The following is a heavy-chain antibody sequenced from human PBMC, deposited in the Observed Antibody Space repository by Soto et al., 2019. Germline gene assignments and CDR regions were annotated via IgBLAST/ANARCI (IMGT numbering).Heavy chain of an antibody. Sequence: SVKVSCKASGGTFSSYAISWVRQAPGQGLEWMEGIIPIFGTANYAQKFQGRVTITADESTSTAYMELSSLRSEDTAVYYCARGRMITFGGVIVYYYYGMDVWGQGTTVTVSS. CDR3: ARGRMITFGGVIVYYYYGMDV. CDR1: GGTFSSYA. J-gene: IGHJ6*02. CDR2: IIPIFGTA. V-gene: IGHV1-69*13. D-gene: IGHD3-16*02.